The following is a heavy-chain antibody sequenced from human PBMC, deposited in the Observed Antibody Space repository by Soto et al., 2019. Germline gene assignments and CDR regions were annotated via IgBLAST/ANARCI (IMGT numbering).Heavy chain of an antibody. CDR2: IKQDGSET. Sequence: CLRLSCAGSGFIFSNYWMTWVRQAPGKGLEWVANIKQDGSETYYVDSVKGRFTISRDNAKSSLYLQMNDLRAEDTAVYYCASRPPEVNYYGVFDYWGQGALVTVSS. D-gene: IGHD3-3*01. J-gene: IGHJ4*02. CDR3: ASRPPEVNYYGVFDY. CDR1: GFIFSNYW. V-gene: IGHV3-7*03.